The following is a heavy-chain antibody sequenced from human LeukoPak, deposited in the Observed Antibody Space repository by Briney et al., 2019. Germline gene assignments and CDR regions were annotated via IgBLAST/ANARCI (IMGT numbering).Heavy chain of an antibody. Sequence: GASVKVSCKASGYTFTGYYMHWVRQTPGQGLEWMGWINPNSGGTKLTQKFQGRVTLARDTSIATAYIYLSRLRSDDTAVYYCAIQNGSGYYWDYWGQGTLVTVSS. CDR3: AIQNGSGYYWDY. D-gene: IGHD3-22*01. CDR1: GYTFTGYY. J-gene: IGHJ4*02. V-gene: IGHV1-2*02. CDR2: INPNSGGT.